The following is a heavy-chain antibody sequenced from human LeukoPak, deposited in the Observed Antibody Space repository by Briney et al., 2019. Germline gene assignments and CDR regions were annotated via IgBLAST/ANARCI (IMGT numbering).Heavy chain of an antibody. CDR3: AREMGDSKYYFDY. CDR1: GGTFSSYA. CDR2: IIPTFGTA. D-gene: IGHD2-21*02. V-gene: IGHV1-69*13. J-gene: IGHJ4*02. Sequence: GASVKVSCKASGGTFSSYAISWVRQAPGQGLEWMGGIIPTFGTANYAQKFQGRVTITADESTSTAYMELSSLRSEDTAVYYCAREMGDSKYYFDYWGQGTLVTVSS.